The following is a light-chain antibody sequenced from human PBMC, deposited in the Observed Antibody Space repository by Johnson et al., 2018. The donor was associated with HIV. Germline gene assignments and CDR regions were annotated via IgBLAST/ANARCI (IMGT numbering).Light chain of an antibody. CDR2: DNN. CDR1: NSNIGNNY. Sequence: QSVLTQPPSVSAAPGQKVTISCSGSNSNIGNNYVSWYQQLPGTAPKLLIYDNNKRPSGIPDRFSGSKSGTSATLGITGLPTGDEADYYCGTWDSSLSASFGTGTKVTVL. CDR3: GTWDSSLSAS. J-gene: IGLJ1*01. V-gene: IGLV1-51*01.